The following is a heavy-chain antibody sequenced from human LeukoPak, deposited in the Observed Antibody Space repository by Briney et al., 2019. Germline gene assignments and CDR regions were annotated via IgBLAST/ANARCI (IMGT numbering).Heavy chain of an antibody. CDR2: ISYDGTSK. Sequence: GGSLRLSCAASGFSFNMYAMHWVRQAPGKGLEWVAVISYDGTSKYYADSVRGRFTISRDNSGKSESTLFLQKDSLRLEDTALYYCAKDTTHYYGSGSYHDYWGQGTLVTVSS. CDR1: GFSFNMYA. J-gene: IGHJ4*02. D-gene: IGHD3-10*01. CDR3: AKDTTHYYGSGSYHDY. V-gene: IGHV3-30-3*01.